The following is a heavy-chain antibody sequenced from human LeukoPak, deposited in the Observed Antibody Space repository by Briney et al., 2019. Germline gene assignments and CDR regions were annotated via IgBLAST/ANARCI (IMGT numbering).Heavy chain of an antibody. CDR1: GFTFTRYD. V-gene: IGHV1-46*01. J-gene: IGHJ4*02. CDR2: INPSGGST. CDR3: ARESAPYGDYRMDY. Sequence: ASVKVSCKASGFTFTRYDINWVRQASGQGLEWMGIINPSGGSTSYAQKFQGRVTMTRDTSTSTVYMELSSLRSEDTAVYYCARESAPYGDYRMDYWGQGTLVTVSS. D-gene: IGHD4-17*01.